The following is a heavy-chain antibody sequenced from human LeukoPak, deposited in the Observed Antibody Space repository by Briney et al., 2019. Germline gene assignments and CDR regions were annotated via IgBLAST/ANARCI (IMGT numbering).Heavy chain of an antibody. CDR3: ARQEEGYDILTGYSIGAFDI. V-gene: IGHV5-51*01. J-gene: IGHJ3*02. CDR2: IYPGDSDT. D-gene: IGHD3-9*01. Sequence: HGESLKISCKGSGYSFTSSWIGWVRQMPGKGLEWMGIIYPGDSDTRYSPSFQGQVTISADKSISTAYLQWSSLKASDTAMYYCARQEEGYDILTGYSIGAFDIWGQGTMVTVSS. CDR1: GYSFTSSW.